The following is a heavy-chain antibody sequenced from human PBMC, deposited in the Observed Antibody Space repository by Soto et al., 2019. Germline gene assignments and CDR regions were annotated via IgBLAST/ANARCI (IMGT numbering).Heavy chain of an antibody. V-gene: IGHV3-23*01. CDR2: ISASGTST. J-gene: IGHJ4*02. CDR3: AQLGPSHGILRYFDWPIDS. D-gene: IGHD3-9*01. Sequence: EVQLLESGGGLVQPGGSLRLSCAASGFTFGTYAMSWVRQAPGEGLEWVSSISASGTSTFFDDSVRGQFTISRDNSENTLDLQVSSLSVEDTAVYYCAQLGPSHGILRYFDWPIDSWGQGTLVTVSA. CDR1: GFTFGTYA.